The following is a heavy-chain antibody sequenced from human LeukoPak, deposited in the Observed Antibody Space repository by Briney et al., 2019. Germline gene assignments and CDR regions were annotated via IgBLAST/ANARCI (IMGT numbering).Heavy chain of an antibody. V-gene: IGHV3-48*04. CDR3: ARDISAQSSGWYGLDY. CDR2: ISSTGGTI. D-gene: IGHD6-19*01. J-gene: IGHJ4*02. Sequence: QSGGSLRLSCAASGFTFSSNSMNWVRQAPGKGLEWVSYISSTGGTIYYADSMKGRFTISRDNAKNSLYLQMNSLRVEDTAVYYCARDISAQSSGWYGLDYWGQGTLVTVSS. CDR1: GFTFSSNS.